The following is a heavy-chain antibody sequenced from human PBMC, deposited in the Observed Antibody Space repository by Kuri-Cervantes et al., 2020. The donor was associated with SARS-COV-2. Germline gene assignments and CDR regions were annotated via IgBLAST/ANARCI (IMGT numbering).Heavy chain of an antibody. Sequence: SVKLAYKSSGITFTGSAMQWVRQARGQRLEWIGWIVVGSGNPNYTQKFQERVTITRDMSTSTAYMELSSLRSEDTAVYYCAAGRTYSSSWRGGYFDLWGRGTPVTVSS. CDR1: GITFTGSA. CDR3: AAGRTYSSSWRGGYFDL. D-gene: IGHD6-13*01. J-gene: IGHJ2*01. V-gene: IGHV1-58*02. CDR2: IVVGSGNP.